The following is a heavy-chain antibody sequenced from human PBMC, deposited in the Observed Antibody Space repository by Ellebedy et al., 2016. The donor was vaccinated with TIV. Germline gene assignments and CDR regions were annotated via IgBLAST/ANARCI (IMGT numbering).Heavy chain of an antibody. CDR3: APLSRWSILS. J-gene: IGHJ4*02. D-gene: IGHD4-23*01. CDR1: GVSVSDNY. Sequence: GESLKISRAASGVSVSDNYMTWVRQAPGKGLEWVSVIYTAGNTYNGDSVKGRFTISRDSSKNTVYLQMNSLRADDTAVYYCAPLSRWSILSWGQGTLVTVSS. CDR2: IYTAGNT. V-gene: IGHV3-53*01.